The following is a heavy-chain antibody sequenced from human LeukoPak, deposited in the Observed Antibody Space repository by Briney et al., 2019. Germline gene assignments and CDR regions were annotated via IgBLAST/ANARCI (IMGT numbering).Heavy chain of an antibody. CDR2: IIPIFGTA. J-gene: IGHJ2*01. CDR1: GGTFGSYV. Sequence: GSSVKVSCKASGGTFGSYVISRVRQAPGQGLEWMGGIIPIFGTAHYAQKFQGRLTITADESTSTVYMEMSSLRSEDTAMYYCAKEGDTALVTGYFDLWGRGTLVTVSS. D-gene: IGHD5-18*01. CDR3: AKEGDTALVTGYFDL. V-gene: IGHV1-69*01.